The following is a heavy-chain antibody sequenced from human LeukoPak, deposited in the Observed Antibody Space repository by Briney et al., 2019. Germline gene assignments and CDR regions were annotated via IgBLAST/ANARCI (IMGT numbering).Heavy chain of an antibody. CDR3: ARDRYDSSHYYHY. J-gene: IGHJ4*02. V-gene: IGHV3-48*01. D-gene: IGHD3-22*01. Sequence: PGGFLRLSCAASGFTFSSYDMNWVRQAPGKGLEWVSYISRSSSIIYYADSVKGRFTISRDNAKNSLYLQMNSLRGEDTAVYYCARDRYDSSHYYHYWGQGTLVTVSA. CDR2: ISRSSSII. CDR1: GFTFSSYD.